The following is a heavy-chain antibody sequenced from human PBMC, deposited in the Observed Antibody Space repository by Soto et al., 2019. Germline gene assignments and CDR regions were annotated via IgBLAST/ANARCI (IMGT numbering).Heavy chain of an antibody. V-gene: IGHV3-74*01. J-gene: IGHJ4*02. CDR2: INSDGSST. Sequence: GGHLRLSCAASGFTFSSHWMHWVRQAPGKGLVWVSRINSDGSSTSYADSVKGRFTISRDNAKNTLYLQMNSLRAEDTAVYYCARESLRSSGWYYFDYWVQGT. D-gene: IGHD6-19*01. CDR1: GFTFSSHW. CDR3: ARESLRSSGWYYFDY.